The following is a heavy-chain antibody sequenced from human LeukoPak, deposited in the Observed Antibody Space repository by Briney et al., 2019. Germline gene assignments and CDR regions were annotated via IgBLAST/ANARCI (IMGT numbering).Heavy chain of an antibody. CDR2: IKQDGSEK. J-gene: IGHJ3*02. D-gene: IGHD6-19*01. Sequence: GRSLRLSCAASGFTFSSYWMSWVRQAPGKGLEWVANIKQDGSEKYYVDSVKGRFTISRDSAKNSLYLQMNSLRAEDTAVYYCAREGHIAVAGPGAFDIWGQGTMVTVSS. CDR3: AREGHIAVAGPGAFDI. CDR1: GFTFSSYW. V-gene: IGHV3-7*01.